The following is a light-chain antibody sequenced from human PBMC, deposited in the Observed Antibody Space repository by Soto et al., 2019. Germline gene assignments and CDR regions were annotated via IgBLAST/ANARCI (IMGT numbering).Light chain of an antibody. CDR2: AAS. Sequence: DIQLTQSPSSLSASVGDRVIITCRASQSIYTYFNWYQQKPGKAPKLLIYAASFLHSGVPSRFSGSGSGTDVTLTISSLQPEDFATYYCQQSYSTPGTFGQGTKLEIK. CDR3: QQSYSTPGT. CDR1: QSIYTY. V-gene: IGKV1-39*01. J-gene: IGKJ2*01.